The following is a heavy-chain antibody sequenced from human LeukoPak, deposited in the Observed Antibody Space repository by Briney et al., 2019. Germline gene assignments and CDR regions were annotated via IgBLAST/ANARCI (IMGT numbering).Heavy chain of an antibody. D-gene: IGHD3-16*02. CDR2: ISAYNGNT. V-gene: IGHV1-18*01. J-gene: IGHJ6*02. CDR3: ARDRPYVWGSYRRNYYYYGMDV. CDR1: GYTFTSYG. Sequence: GASVKVSCKASGYTFTSYGISWVRQAPGQGLEWMGWISAYNGNTNYAQKLQGRVTMTTDTSTSTAYMELRSLRSDDTAVYYCARDRPYVWGSYRRNYYYYGMDVWGQGTTVTVSS.